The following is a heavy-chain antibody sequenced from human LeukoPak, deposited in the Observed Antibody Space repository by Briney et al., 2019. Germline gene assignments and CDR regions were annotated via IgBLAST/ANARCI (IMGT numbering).Heavy chain of an antibody. CDR2: IVGSGVTT. J-gene: IGHJ4*02. Sequence: PGGSLRLSCAVSGFIFSNYGMSWVRQTPGKGLEWVSGIVGSGVTTYYADSVKGRFTISRDNSKNTLYLHMNGLRVEDTAIYYCARDERWIQFNYWGQGALVTVSS. D-gene: IGHD5-18*01. V-gene: IGHV3-23*01. CDR3: ARDERWIQFNY. CDR1: GFIFSNYG.